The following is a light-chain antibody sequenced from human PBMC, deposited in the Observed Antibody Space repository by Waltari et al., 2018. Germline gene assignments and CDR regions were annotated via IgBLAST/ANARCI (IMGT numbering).Light chain of an antibody. J-gene: IGLJ2*01. Sequence: QTVVTQEPSFSVSPGGTVTLTCGLHPGSVSSSHSPSWYQQTPGQAPRTLIYSTNTLSSGVPHRFSGSIVGDKAALTITGAQADDESIYHCALYIRADVVFGGGTKLTVL. V-gene: IGLV8-61*01. CDR2: STN. CDR1: PGSVSSSHS. CDR3: ALYIRADVV.